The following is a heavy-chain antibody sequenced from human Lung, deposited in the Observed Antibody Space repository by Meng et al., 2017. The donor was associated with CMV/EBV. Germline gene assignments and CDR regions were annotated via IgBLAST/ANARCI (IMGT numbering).Heavy chain of an antibody. CDR2: ISTNPGTP. D-gene: IGHD2/OR15-2a*01. J-gene: IGHJ5*02. V-gene: IGHV7-4-1*02. Sequence: QAQVVQSGSEVKKPWASVKVSCKASGYTFSTYTIHWVRQAHGRGLEWMGWISTNPGTPTYTQGFTGRFVFSLDPSVSTAYLQNSSLKAEDTAVYYCARGGNFDPWGQGTLVTVSS. CDR3: ARGGNFDP. CDR1: GYTFSTYT.